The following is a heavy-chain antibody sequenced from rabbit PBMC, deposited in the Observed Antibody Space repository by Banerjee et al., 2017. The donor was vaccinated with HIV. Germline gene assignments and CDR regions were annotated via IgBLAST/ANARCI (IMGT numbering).Heavy chain of an antibody. CDR2: IYAGGSANT. CDR3: ARNYVNAFDP. Sequence: QEQLVESGGGLVKPEGSLTLTCTASGFSFSNKAVMCWVRQAPGKGLEWIACIYAGGSANTYYASWAKGRFTISKTSSTTVTLQMTSLTAADTATYFCARNYVNAFDPWGPGTLVTVS. D-gene: IGHD1-1*01. J-gene: IGHJ2*01. V-gene: IGHV1S45*01. CDR1: GFSFSNKAV.